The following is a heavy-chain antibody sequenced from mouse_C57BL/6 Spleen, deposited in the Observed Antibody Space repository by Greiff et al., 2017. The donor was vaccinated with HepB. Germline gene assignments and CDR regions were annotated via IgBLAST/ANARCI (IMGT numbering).Heavy chain of an antibody. Sequence: EVKLQESGPGMVKPSQSLSLTCTVTGYSITSGYDWHWIRHFPGNKLEWMGYISYSGSTNYNPSLKSRISITHDTSKNHFFLKLNSVTTEDTATYYCARDQGDDWFAYWGQGTLVTVSA. J-gene: IGHJ3*01. V-gene: IGHV3-1*01. CDR3: ARDQGDDWFAY. CDR2: ISYSGST. CDR1: GYSITSGYD. D-gene: IGHD3-3*01.